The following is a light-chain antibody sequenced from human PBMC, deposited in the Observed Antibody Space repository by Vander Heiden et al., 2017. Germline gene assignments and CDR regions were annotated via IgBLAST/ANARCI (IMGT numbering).Light chain of an antibody. Sequence: QSVLPHQPSASGTHGQRVTISCSGSSSNIGSNYLYWYQQLPGTAPKLLSYSNNQRPSGVPDRFSGSKSGTSASLAISGLRSEDEADYYCAAWDDSLSGWVFGGGTKLTVL. CDR3: AAWDDSLSGWV. CDR1: SSNIGSNY. V-gene: IGLV1-47*02. CDR2: SNN. J-gene: IGLJ3*02.